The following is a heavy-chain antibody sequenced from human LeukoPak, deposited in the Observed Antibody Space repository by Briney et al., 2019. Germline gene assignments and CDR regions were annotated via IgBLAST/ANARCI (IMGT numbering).Heavy chain of an antibody. J-gene: IGHJ4*02. V-gene: IGHV1-24*01. Sequence: ASVKVYCKVSGYTLTELSVHWVRQAPGKGLEWMGGFDPEDGETIYAQKFQGRVTMTEDTSTDTAYMELSSLRSEDTAVYYCATTPTTYYYDSSGYSWDYWGQGTLVTVSS. CDR1: GYTLTELS. CDR2: FDPEDGET. D-gene: IGHD3-22*01. CDR3: ATTPTTYYYDSSGYSWDY.